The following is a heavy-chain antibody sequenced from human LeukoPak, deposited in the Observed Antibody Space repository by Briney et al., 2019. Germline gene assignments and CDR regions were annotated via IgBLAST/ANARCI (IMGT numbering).Heavy chain of an antibody. CDR3: ATQIVGATGWFDP. CDR2: SYYSGST. Sequence: PSETLSLTCTVSGGSISSSSYYWGWLRQPPGKGLEWIGSSYYSGSTYYNPSLKSRVTISVDTSKNQFSLKLSSVTAADTAVYYRATQIVGATGWFDPWGQGTLVTVSS. D-gene: IGHD1-26*01. V-gene: IGHV4-39*07. CDR1: GGSISSSSYY. J-gene: IGHJ5*02.